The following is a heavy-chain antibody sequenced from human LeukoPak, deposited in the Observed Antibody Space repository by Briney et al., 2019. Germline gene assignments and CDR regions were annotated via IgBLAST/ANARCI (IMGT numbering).Heavy chain of an antibody. CDR3: ARAPEWGKANYYYYMDV. Sequence: HAGGSLRLSCAASGFTFSSYAMSWVRQAPGKGLEWASAISGSGGSTYYADSVKGRFTISRDNSKNTLYLQMNSLRAEDTAVYYCARAPEWGKANYYYYMDVWGKGTTVTVSS. CDR2: ISGSGGST. D-gene: IGHD1-26*01. CDR1: GFTFSSYA. V-gene: IGHV3-23*01. J-gene: IGHJ6*03.